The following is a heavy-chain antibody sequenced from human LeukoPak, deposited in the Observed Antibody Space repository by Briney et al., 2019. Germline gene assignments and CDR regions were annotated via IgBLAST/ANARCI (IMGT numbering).Heavy chain of an antibody. V-gene: IGHV3-23*01. CDR3: TTIAEYHYYYYYGMDV. J-gene: IGHJ6*02. CDR1: GFTFSSYA. Sequence: GASLRLSCAASGFTFSSYAMSWVRQAPGKGLEWVSAISGSGGSTYYADSVKGRFTISRDNSKNTLYLQMNSLRAEDTAVYYCTTIAEYHYYYYYGMDVWGQGTTVTVSS. D-gene: IGHD5-24*01. CDR2: ISGSGGST.